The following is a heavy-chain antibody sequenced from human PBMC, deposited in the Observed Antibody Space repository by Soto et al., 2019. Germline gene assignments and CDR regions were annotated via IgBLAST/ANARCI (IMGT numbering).Heavy chain of an antibody. J-gene: IGHJ6*02. CDR3: AKDGPIHSGSYFGMDV. Sequence: EVQLLESGGGLVQPGGSLRLSCAASGFTFSSYAMSWVRQAPGKGLEWVSAISGSGGSTYYADSVKGRFTISRDNSKNTLYLQMNSLRAEDTAVYYCAKDGPIHSGSYFGMDVWGQGTTVTVSS. V-gene: IGHV3-23*01. CDR2: ISGSGGST. D-gene: IGHD1-26*01. CDR1: GFTFSSYA.